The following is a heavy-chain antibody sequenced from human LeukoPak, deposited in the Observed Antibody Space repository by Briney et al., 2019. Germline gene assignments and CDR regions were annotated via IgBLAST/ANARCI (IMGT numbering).Heavy chain of an antibody. J-gene: IGHJ4*02. Sequence: GGSLRLSCAASGFSFTSYAMSWVRQAPGKGLEWVSAISGSGGSTYYADSVKGRFTISRDNSKNTLYLQMNSLRAEDTAVYYCAKDRGTWGGYFDYWGQGTLVTVSS. D-gene: IGHD3-16*01. CDR3: AKDRGTWGGYFDY. V-gene: IGHV3-23*01. CDR2: ISGSGGST. CDR1: GFSFTSYA.